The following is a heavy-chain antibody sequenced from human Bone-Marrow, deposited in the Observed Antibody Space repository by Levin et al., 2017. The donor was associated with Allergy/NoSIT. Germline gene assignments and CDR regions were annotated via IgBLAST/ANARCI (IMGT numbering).Heavy chain of an antibody. Sequence: GGSLRLSCAASGFTLRSHSMNWVRQAPGKGLEWVSFISSRCTYIYYADSVKGRFTISRDNANNSLYLQMNSLRAEDTAVYYCARDLSSSYNFDYWGQGILVTVSS. CDR2: ISSRCTYI. V-gene: IGHV3-21*01. D-gene: IGHD6-13*01. CDR3: ARDLSSSYNFDY. CDR1: GFTLRSHS. J-gene: IGHJ4*02.